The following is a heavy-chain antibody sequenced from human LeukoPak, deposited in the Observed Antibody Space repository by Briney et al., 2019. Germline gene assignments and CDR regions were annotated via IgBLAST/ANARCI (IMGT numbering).Heavy chain of an antibody. CDR1: GGSISSGGYS. Sequence: SQTLSLTCAVSGGSISSGGYSWSWIRQPPGKGLEWIGYIYRSGSTYYNPSLKSLVTISVDRSKNQFSLKLSSVTAADTAVYYCASVYDSTGMGAFDIWGQGTMVTVSS. CDR2: IYRSGST. D-gene: IGHD3-22*01. J-gene: IGHJ3*02. CDR3: ASVYDSTGMGAFDI. V-gene: IGHV4-30-2*01.